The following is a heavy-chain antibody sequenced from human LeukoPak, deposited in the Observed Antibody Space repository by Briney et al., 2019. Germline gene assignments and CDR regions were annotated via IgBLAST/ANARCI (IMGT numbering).Heavy chain of an antibody. D-gene: IGHD3-3*01. CDR1: GFTFSSYG. Sequence: GGSLRLSCVVSGFTFSSYGMTWVRQAPGKGLEWVSGISGSGDRANYAEALKGRFTISRDNSKNTLYLQMNSLRAEDTAVYYCAKETGVVPQYYFDYWGQGTLVTVSS. CDR3: AKETGVVPQYYFDY. CDR2: ISGSGDRA. V-gene: IGHV3-23*01. J-gene: IGHJ4*02.